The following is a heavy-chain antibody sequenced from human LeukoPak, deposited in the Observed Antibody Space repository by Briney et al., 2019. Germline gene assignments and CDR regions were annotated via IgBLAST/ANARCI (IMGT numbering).Heavy chain of an antibody. D-gene: IGHD3-22*01. CDR3: ARPYYYDSRIDP. V-gene: IGHV4-30-4*01. J-gene: IGHJ5*02. CDR1: GGSISSGDYY. CDR2: MYYSGST. Sequence: SETLSPTCTVSGGSISSGDYYWSWIRQPPGKGLEWIAYMYYSGSTYYNPSLKSRVTMSADTSKNQLSLKLSSVTAADTAVYYCARPYYYDSRIDPWGQGILVTVSS.